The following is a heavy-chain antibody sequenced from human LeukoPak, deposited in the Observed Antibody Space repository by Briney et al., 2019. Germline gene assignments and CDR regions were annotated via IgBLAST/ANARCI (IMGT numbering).Heavy chain of an antibody. V-gene: IGHV3-30-3*01. CDR3: ARDGGGGIAVAGTPFDY. CDR1: GFTFTNYA. D-gene: IGHD6-19*01. J-gene: IGHJ4*02. Sequence: PGGSLRLSCATSGFTFTNYAMQWVRQAPGKGLEWVAVISSDGNKKNYADSVKGRFTISKDSSKNTLYLQMNTLRAEDTALYYCARDGGGGIAVAGTPFDYWGQGTLVTVSS. CDR2: ISSDGNKK.